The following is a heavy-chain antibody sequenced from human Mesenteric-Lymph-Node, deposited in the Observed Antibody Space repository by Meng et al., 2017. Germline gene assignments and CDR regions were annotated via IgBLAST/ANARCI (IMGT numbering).Heavy chain of an antibody. CDR3: ARASYSSGWYPVYFDS. D-gene: IGHD6-19*01. V-gene: IGHV4-59*01. CDR2: IYYSGST. J-gene: IGHJ4*02. CDR1: GDSISSYY. Sequence: SETLSFTCAVSGDSISSYYWSWIRQPPGKGLEWLGYIYYSGSTNYNPSLKSRVTISVDTSKNQFSLRLKSVTAADTAVYFCARASYSSGWYPVYFDSWGQGTLVTVSS.